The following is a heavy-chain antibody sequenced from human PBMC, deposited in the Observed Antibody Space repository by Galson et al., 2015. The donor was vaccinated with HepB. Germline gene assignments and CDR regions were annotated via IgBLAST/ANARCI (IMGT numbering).Heavy chain of an antibody. CDR3: ARHHCGGDCYSGFYAFDI. CDR1: GGTFSSYA. Sequence: SVKVSCKASGGTFSSYAISWVRQAPGQGLEWMGGIIPIFGTANYAQKFQGRVTITADESTSTAYMELSSLRSEDTAVYYCARHHCGGDCYSGFYAFDIWGQGTMVTVSS. D-gene: IGHD2-21*01. V-gene: IGHV1-69*13. CDR2: IIPIFGTA. J-gene: IGHJ3*02.